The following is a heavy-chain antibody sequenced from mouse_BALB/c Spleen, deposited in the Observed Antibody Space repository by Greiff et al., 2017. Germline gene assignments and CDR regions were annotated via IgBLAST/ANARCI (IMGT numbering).Heavy chain of an antibody. CDR1: GFSLSSYS. Sequence: VKLVESGPGLVAPSQSLSITCTVSGFSLSSYSVHWVRQPPGKGLEWLGMIWGGGSTDYNSALKSRLSISKDNSKSQVFLKMNSLQTDDTAMYYCATYGSSYHWYFDVWGAGTTVTVSS. J-gene: IGHJ1*01. CDR2: IWGGGST. D-gene: IGHD1-1*01. V-gene: IGHV2-6-4*01. CDR3: ATYGSSYHWYFDV.